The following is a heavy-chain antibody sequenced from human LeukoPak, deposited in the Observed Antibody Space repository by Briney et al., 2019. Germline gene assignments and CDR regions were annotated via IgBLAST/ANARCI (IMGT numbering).Heavy chain of an antibody. D-gene: IGHD5-18*01. CDR2: ISGSSSYI. Sequence: PGGSLRLSCAASGFTFSSYSMNWVRQAPGKGLEWVSSISGSSSYIYYADSVKGRFTISRDNAKNSLYLQMNSLRAEDTAVYYCARADRGYSYGPPDYWGQGTLVTVSS. J-gene: IGHJ4*02. CDR1: GFTFSSYS. V-gene: IGHV3-21*01. CDR3: ARADRGYSYGPPDY.